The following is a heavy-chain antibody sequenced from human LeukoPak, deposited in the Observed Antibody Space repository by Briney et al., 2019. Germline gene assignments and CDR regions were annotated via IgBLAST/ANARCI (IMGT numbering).Heavy chain of an antibody. Sequence: GGSLRLSCTSSGFILSSYAMSWVRQAPGKGLEWVSSISSPGGNTYFADSVKGRFTISRDNSKNTLYLQMNSLRAEDTAVYYCARDYYGSGSYYRSPDYWGQGTLVTVSS. CDR3: ARDYYGSGSYYRSPDY. CDR1: GFILSSYA. V-gene: IGHV3-23*01. CDR2: ISSPGGNT. D-gene: IGHD3-10*01. J-gene: IGHJ4*02.